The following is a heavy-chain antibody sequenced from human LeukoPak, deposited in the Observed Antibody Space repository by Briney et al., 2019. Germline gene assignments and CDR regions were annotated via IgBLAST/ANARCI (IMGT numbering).Heavy chain of an antibody. CDR1: GYTFTSYD. CDR2: MNPNSGNT. V-gene: IGHV1-8*01. J-gene: IGHJ5*02. CDR3: ARGRRPIVVVPAATDNWFDP. Sequence: ASVKVSCKASGYTFTSYDINWARQATGQGLEWMGWMNPNSGNTGYAQKFQGRVTMTRNTSISTAYMELSSLRSEDTAVYYCARGRRPIVVVPAATDNWFDPWGQGTLVTVSS. D-gene: IGHD2-2*01.